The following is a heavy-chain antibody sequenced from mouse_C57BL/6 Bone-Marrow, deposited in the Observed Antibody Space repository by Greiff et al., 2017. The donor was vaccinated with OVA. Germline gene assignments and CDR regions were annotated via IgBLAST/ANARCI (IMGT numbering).Heavy chain of an antibody. Sequence: QVQLQQPGAELVKPGASVKLSCKASGYTFTSYWMHWVKQRPGQGLEWIGMIHPNSGSTNYNEKFKSKATLTVDKSSSTAYMQLSSLTSEDSAVYYGASEEGYCSRLYFDDWGTGTTVTVSS. CDR2: IHPNSGST. CDR3: ASEEGYCSRLYFDD. J-gene: IGHJ1*03. D-gene: IGHD6-1*01. V-gene: IGHV1-64*01. CDR1: GYTFTSYW.